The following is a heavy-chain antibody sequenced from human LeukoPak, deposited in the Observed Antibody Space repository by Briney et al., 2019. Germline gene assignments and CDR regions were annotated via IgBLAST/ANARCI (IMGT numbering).Heavy chain of an antibody. Sequence: GASVKVSCKASGYTFTSYAMNWVRQAPGQGLEWMGWINTNTGNSTYAQGFTGRFVFSLDTSVSTAYLQISSLKAEDTAVYYCAGADVIEDIVATIPPDYYYYYGMDVWGQGTTVTVSS. CDR2: INTNTGNS. V-gene: IGHV7-4-1*02. D-gene: IGHD5-12*01. CDR1: GYTFTSYA. CDR3: AGADVIEDIVATIPPDYYYYYGMDV. J-gene: IGHJ6*02.